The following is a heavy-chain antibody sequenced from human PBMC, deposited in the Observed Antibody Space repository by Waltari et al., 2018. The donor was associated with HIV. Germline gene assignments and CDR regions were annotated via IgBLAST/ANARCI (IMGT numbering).Heavy chain of an antibody. Sequence: QVQLQESGPGLVRPSQTLSLTCTVSGGSIPSGSYYWRWTRQPAGKELEWIGRVYTSGNTDYNPSLRSRVTLSVDTSNNQFSLKLSSLTAADTAVYYCARALDYYESGSFPWWFFDLWGRGTLVTVSS. CDR3: ARALDYYESGSFPWWFFDL. CDR1: GGSIPSGSYY. D-gene: IGHD3-10*01. CDR2: VYTSGNT. V-gene: IGHV4-61*02. J-gene: IGHJ2*01.